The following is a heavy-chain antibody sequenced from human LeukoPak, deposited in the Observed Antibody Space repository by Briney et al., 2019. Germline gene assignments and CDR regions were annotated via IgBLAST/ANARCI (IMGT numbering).Heavy chain of an antibody. D-gene: IGHD3-22*01. CDR1: GFTFTTYW. Sequence: GGSLRLSCAASGFTFTTYWMAWVCQAPGKGLEWISTIRGSGGSTYHADSVKGRFTISRDNSKNTLYLQMNSLRAEDTAVYYCAKEGGSGYYYFDHWGQGSLVTVSS. CDR3: AKEGGSGYYYFDH. V-gene: IGHV3-23*01. CDR2: IRGSGGST. J-gene: IGHJ4*02.